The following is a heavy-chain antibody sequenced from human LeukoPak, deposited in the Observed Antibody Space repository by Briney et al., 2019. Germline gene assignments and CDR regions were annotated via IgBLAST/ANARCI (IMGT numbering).Heavy chain of an antibody. CDR2: IYYSGST. J-gene: IGHJ4*02. D-gene: IGHD3-10*01. Sequence: SETLSLTCTVSGGSISSSSYYWGWIRQPPGKGLEWIGSIYYSGSTYYNPSLKSRVTISVDTSKNQFSLKLSSVTAADTAVYYCATMYSYGSGRLDYWGQGTLVTVSS. CDR1: GGSISSSSYY. V-gene: IGHV4-39*07. CDR3: ATMYSYGSGRLDY.